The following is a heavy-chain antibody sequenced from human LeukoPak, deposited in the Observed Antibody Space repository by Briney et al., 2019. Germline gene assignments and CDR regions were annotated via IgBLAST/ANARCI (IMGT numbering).Heavy chain of an antibody. D-gene: IGHD3-22*01. Sequence: SETLSLTCTVSGGSISSYYWGWIRQPPGKGLEWIGSIYYSGSTYYNPSLKSRVTISVDTSKNQFSLKLSSVTAADTAVYYCARNYYDSSGYYYFYLDYWGQGTLVTVSS. CDR1: GGSISSYY. V-gene: IGHV4-39*07. CDR3: ARNYYDSSGYYYFYLDY. CDR2: IYYSGST. J-gene: IGHJ4*02.